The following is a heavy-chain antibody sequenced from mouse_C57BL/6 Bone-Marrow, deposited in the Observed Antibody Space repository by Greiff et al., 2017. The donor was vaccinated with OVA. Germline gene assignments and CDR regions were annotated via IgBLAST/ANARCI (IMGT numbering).Heavy chain of an antibody. J-gene: IGHJ1*03. Sequence: VQLQQPGAELVMPGASVKLSCKASGYTFTRYWMHWVKQRPGQGLEWIGAIDPSDSYTNYNQKFKGKSTLTVDKSSSTAYMQLSSLTSEDSAVYYCARLDHYYGSSYGYFDVWGTGTTVTVSS. V-gene: IGHV1-69*01. D-gene: IGHD1-1*01. CDR3: ARLDHYYGSSYGYFDV. CDR2: IDPSDSYT. CDR1: GYTFTRYW.